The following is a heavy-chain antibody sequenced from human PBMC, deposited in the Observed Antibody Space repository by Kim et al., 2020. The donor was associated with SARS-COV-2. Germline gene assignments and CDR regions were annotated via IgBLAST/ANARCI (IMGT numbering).Heavy chain of an antibody. V-gene: IGHV1-8*01. CDR2: MNPNSGNT. CDR3: ARAQAMVRGVMFYYYYYGMDV. D-gene: IGHD3-10*01. Sequence: ASVKVSCKASGYTFTSYDINWVRQATGQGLEWMGWMNPNSGNTGYAQKFQGRVTMTRNTSISTAYMELSSLRSEDTAVYYCARAQAMVRGVMFYYYYYGMDVWGQGTTVTVSS. J-gene: IGHJ6*02. CDR1: GYTFTSYD.